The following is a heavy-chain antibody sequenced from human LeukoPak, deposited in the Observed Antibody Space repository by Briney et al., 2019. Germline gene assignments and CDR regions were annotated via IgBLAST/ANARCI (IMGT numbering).Heavy chain of an antibody. J-gene: IGHJ4*02. CDR1: GDSISTYH. CDR2: MQSTGNS. D-gene: IGHD5-18*01. V-gene: IGHV4-59*01. Sequence: PSETLSLTCSVSGDSISTYHWNWIRKPPGKGLEWISYMQSTGNSNYNPSLKSRVSMSVETSKNRIVLNLSSVTAADTAVYYCARDKRHSYGRYFDHWGQGLLVTVSS. CDR3: ARDKRHSYGRYFDH.